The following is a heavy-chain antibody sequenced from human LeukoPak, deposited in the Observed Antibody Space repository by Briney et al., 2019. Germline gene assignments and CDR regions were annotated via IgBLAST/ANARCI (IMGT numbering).Heavy chain of an antibody. CDR3: ATRGNTHSWTVLIDY. CDR1: GFTFSDFY. D-gene: IGHD3/OR15-3a*01. J-gene: IGHJ4*02. CDR2: ISEDGRIT. V-gene: IGHV3-11*01. Sequence: PGGSLRLSCAASGFTFSDFYMTWIRQAPGKGLEWISYISEDGRITYYADSLKGRFTISRDNAKNSLSLQVDSLRADDTAVYFCATRGNTHSWTVLIDYWGQGTLVTVSS.